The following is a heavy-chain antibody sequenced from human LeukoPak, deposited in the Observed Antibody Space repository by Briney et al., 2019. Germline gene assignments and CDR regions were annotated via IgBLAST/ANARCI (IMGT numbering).Heavy chain of an antibody. Sequence: GGSLRLSCAASGFTVRSNYMNWVRQAPGKGLEWVSYISSSGSTIYYADSVKGRFTISRDNAKNSLYLQMNSLRAEDTAVYYCAELGITMIGGVWGKGTTVTISS. V-gene: IGHV3-48*03. CDR2: ISSSGSTI. CDR1: GFTVRSNY. D-gene: IGHD3-10*02. J-gene: IGHJ6*04. CDR3: AELGITMIGGV.